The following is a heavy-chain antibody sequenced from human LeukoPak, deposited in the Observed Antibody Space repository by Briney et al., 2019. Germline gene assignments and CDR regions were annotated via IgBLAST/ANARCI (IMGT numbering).Heavy chain of an antibody. Sequence: PGGSLRLSCAASGFTFSSYWMTWFRQAPGKGLEWVANINEDGSGKYYVDSVKGGFTISRDNAKNSLNLQMITLRAEDTAVYYCARDSSRDSGSSNDCWGQGTLVTVSS. V-gene: IGHV3-7*04. D-gene: IGHD3-10*01. CDR2: INEDGSGK. J-gene: IGHJ4*02. CDR3: ARDSSRDSGSSNDC. CDR1: GFTFSSYW.